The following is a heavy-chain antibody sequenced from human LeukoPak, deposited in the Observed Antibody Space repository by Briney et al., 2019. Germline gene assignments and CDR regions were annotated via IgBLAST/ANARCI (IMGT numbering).Heavy chain of an antibody. D-gene: IGHD6-19*01. V-gene: IGHV3-7*04. J-gene: IGHJ3*02. CDR1: GFTSSSYW. CDR2: IKQDGSEK. CDR3: ARRQWLCDAFDI. Sequence: PGGSLRLSCAASGFTSSSYWMSWVRQAPGKGLEWVANIKQDGSEKYYVDSVKGRFTISRDNAKNSLCLQMNSLRAEDTAVYYCARRQWLCDAFDIWGQGTMVTVSS.